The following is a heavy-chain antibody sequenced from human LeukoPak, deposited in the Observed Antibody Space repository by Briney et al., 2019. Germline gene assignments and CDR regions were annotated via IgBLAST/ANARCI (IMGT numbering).Heavy chain of an antibody. CDR3: AREEAYCGTTSCHLDY. D-gene: IGHD2-2*01. CDR2: THSNSGDT. J-gene: IGHJ4*02. Sequence: ASVKVSCKASGYTFSDYYMYWVRQAPGLGLEWMGWTHSNSGDTNYAQKFQGRVTMTRDTSINTAYMELTRLRSDDTAVYYCAREEAYCGTTSCHLDYWGQGTLVTVSS. CDR1: GYTFSDYY. V-gene: IGHV1-2*02.